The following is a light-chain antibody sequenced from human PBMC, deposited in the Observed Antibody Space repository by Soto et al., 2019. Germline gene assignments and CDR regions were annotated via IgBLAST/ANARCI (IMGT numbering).Light chain of an antibody. CDR1: SSNIGNND. Sequence: QSVLTQPPSASGTPGQRVTISCSGSSSNIGNNDVYWYQQFPGTAPKLVVYKNNQRPSGVPDRFSGSKSGTSASLALSGLRSEYEADYYCATSDDSLCEVFATGTKVTVL. V-gene: IGLV1-47*01. CDR2: KNN. J-gene: IGLJ1*01. CDR3: ATSDDSLCEV.